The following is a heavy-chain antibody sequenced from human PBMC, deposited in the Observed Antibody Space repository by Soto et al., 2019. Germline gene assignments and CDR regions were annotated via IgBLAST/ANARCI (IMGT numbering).Heavy chain of an antibody. J-gene: IGHJ6*02. CDR2: ISRSSSTI. CDR3: ASREYSSSSRPPDV. V-gene: IGHV3-48*01. Sequence: PGGSLRLSCAASGFTFSSYSMNWVRQAPGKGLEWVSYISRSSSTIYYADSVKGRFTISRDNAKNSLYLQMNSLRAEDTAVYYCASREYSSSSRPPDVWGQGTTVTVSS. D-gene: IGHD6-6*01. CDR1: GFTFSSYS.